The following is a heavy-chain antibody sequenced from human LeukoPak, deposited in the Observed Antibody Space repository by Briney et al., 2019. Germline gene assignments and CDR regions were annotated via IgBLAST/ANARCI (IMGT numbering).Heavy chain of an antibody. Sequence: PSETLSLTCTVSGGSISSSSYYWGWIRQPPGKGLEWIGSIYYSGSTYYNPSLKSRVTISVDTSKNQFSLRLSSVTAADTAVYCCARGGPALAEYFQHWGQGTLVTVSS. CDR2: IYYSGST. CDR1: GGSISSSSYY. J-gene: IGHJ1*01. CDR3: ARGGPALAEYFQH. V-gene: IGHV4-39*07.